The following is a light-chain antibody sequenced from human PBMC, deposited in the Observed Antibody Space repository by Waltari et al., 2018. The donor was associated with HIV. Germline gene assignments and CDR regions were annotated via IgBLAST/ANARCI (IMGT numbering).Light chain of an antibody. CDR3: QQRSTWPWT. J-gene: IGKJ1*01. V-gene: IGKV3-11*01. CDR1: QSVSRY. CDR2: DTS. Sequence: EIVLTQSPATLSLSPGERATLSCRASQSVSRYSAWYQQKPGQAPRLLLYDTSSRAPGIPARFSGSGSRTDFTLTISSLEPEDFAIYYCQQRSTWPWTFDQGTKVEIK.